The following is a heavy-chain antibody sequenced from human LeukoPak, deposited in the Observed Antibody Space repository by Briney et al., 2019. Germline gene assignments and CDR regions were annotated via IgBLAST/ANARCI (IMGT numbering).Heavy chain of an antibody. CDR1: GYTFTSYY. D-gene: IGHD3-22*01. Sequence: ASVKVSCKASGYTFTSYYMHWVRQAPGQGLEWMGLINPSGGSTSYAQKFQGRVTMTRDTSTSTVYMELSSLRSEDTAVYYCAREHYYDSSGYLIFDYWGQGTLVTVSS. CDR2: INPSGGST. J-gene: IGHJ4*02. V-gene: IGHV1-46*01. CDR3: AREHYYDSSGYLIFDY.